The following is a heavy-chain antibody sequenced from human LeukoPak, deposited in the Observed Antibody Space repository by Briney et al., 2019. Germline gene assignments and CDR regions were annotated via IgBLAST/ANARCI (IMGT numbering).Heavy chain of an antibody. CDR3: ATYLTYYSDMGWFGP. Sequence: SETLSLTCAVYGGSFSDYSWTWIRQPPGKGLEWIGEINQSGGTNHNPSLMSRVIMSVDTSKNQISLKVNSVTAADTAVYYCATYLTYYSDMGWFGPWGQGTLVTVSS. CDR1: GGSFSDYS. CDR2: INQSGGT. V-gene: IGHV4-34*01. D-gene: IGHD3-22*01. J-gene: IGHJ5*02.